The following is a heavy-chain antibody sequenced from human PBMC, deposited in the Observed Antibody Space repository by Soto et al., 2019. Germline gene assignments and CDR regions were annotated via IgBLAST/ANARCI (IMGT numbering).Heavy chain of an antibody. D-gene: IGHD6-6*01. CDR2: IYPGDSDT. V-gene: IGHV5-51*01. J-gene: IGHJ6*02. Sequence: GESLKISCKGSGYSFTSYWSGWVRQMPGKGLEWMGIIYPGDSDTRYSPSFQGQVTISADKSISTAYLQWSSLKASDTAMYYCARQYSSSSPLYYYYYGMDVWGQGTTVTVSS. CDR1: GYSFTSYW. CDR3: ARQYSSSSPLYYYYYGMDV.